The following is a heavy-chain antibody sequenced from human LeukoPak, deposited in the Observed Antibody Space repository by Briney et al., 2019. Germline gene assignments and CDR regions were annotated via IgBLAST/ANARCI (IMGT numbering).Heavy chain of an antibody. CDR2: INPNSGGT. J-gene: IGHJ3*02. CDR1: GYTFTGYY. V-gene: IGHV1-2*02. CDR3: ARLPDILTAFDI. D-gene: IGHD3-9*01. Sequence: GASVKVSCKASGYTFTGYYMHWVRQAPGQGLEWMGWINPNSGGTNYAQKFQGRVTMTRDTSISTAYMELSRLRSDNTAVYYCARLPDILTAFDIWGQGTMVTVSS.